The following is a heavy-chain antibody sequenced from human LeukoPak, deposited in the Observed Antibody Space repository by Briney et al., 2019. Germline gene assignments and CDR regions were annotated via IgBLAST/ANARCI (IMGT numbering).Heavy chain of an antibody. CDR1: GFTFSSYW. J-gene: IGHJ4*02. CDR3: ARQRYHDS. D-gene: IGHD2-2*01. V-gene: IGHV3-7*01. Sequence: GGSLRLSCATSGFTFSSYWMSWVRQAPGKGLEWVVNIKQDGSEKDYLDSVKGRFTISRDNAKNSLYLQMNSLRAEDTAVYYCARQRYHDSWGQGTLVTVSS. CDR2: IKQDGSEK.